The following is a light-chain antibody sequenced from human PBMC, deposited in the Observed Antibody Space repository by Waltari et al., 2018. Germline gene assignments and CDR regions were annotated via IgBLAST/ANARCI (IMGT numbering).Light chain of an antibody. CDR3: QNHERLPAT. CDR2: AAS. CDR1: QSIGKY. J-gene: IGKJ1*01. V-gene: IGKV3-20*01. Sequence: EIVLTQSPGTLSLSPGERATLSCRPSQSIGKYLVWYQQKPGQAPRLLIYAASSRSTGVPDRFIGSGAATDFSLTISRLEPEDFAVYYCQNHERLPATFGQGTKVEIK.